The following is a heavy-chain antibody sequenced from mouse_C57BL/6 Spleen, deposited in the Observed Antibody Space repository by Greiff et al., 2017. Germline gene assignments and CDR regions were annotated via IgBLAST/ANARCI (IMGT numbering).Heavy chain of an antibody. Sequence: QVQLQQSGPELVKPGASVKLSCTASGYTFTSYDINWVKQRPGQGLEWIGWIYPRAGSTKYNEKFKGKATLTVDTSSSTAYMELHSLTSEDSAVYFCARWGTGDYFDYWGQGTTLTVSS. CDR3: ARWGTGDYFDY. J-gene: IGHJ2*01. D-gene: IGHD3-3*01. V-gene: IGHV1-85*01. CDR2: IYPRAGST. CDR1: GYTFTSYD.